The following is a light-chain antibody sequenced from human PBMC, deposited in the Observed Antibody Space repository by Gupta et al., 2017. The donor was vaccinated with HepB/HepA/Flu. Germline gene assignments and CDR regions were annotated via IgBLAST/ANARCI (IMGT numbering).Light chain of an antibody. CDR3: QQCDSLPTT. Sequence: DIQLTQSPSSMSTSIGDRVTITCQASEDIDIYLSWYQQKPGKAPKLLIYDASKLEVGVPSRFSGSGSGTEFSFTIISLQPEDIATYYCQQCDSLPTTFGQGTRLDIK. V-gene: IGKV1-33*01. CDR1: EDIDIY. J-gene: IGKJ5*01. CDR2: DAS.